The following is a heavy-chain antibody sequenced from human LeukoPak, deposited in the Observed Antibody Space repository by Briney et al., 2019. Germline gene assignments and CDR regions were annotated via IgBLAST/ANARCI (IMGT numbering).Heavy chain of an antibody. CDR1: GFTFDKYA. CDR2: ISAPGRST. CDR3: GQDRRSTLTSLVLS. Sequence: GGSLRLSCAASGFTFDKYAMNWVRQAPGKGLEWVSGISAPGRSTYYADSVKGRFTISRDNSENTLYLQMSSLRVEDTAVYFCGQDRRSTLTSLVLSWGQGTLVTVSS. J-gene: IGHJ5*02. V-gene: IGHV3-23*01. D-gene: IGHD4-17*01.